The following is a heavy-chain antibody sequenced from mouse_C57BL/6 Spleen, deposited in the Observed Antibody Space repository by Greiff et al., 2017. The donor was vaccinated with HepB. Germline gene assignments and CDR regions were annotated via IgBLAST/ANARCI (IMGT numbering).Heavy chain of an antibody. J-gene: IGHJ3*01. CDR3: ASPSPCAY. Sequence: EVMLVESGGGLVQPGGSLKLSCAASGFTFSDYYMYWVRQTPEKRLEWVAYISNGGGSTYYPDTVKGRFTISRDNAKNTRYLQMSRLTSEDTAMYYCASPSPCAYWGQGTLVTVSS. CDR1: GFTFSDYY. CDR2: ISNGGGST. V-gene: IGHV5-12*01.